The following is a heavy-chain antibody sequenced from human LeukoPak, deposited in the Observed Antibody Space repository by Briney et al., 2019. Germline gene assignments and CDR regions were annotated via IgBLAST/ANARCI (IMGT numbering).Heavy chain of an antibody. CDR1: GNYW. CDR3: VSFYETY. J-gene: IGHJ4*02. D-gene: IGHD2-2*01. V-gene: IGHV3-74*01. Sequence: GGSLRLSCAASGNYWMHWVRQAPGKGLVWVSHINSDGSWTTYVDSVKGRFTVSKDNAKNMVYLQMNNLRAEDTAVYYCVSFYETYWGRGTLVTVSS. CDR2: INSDGSWT.